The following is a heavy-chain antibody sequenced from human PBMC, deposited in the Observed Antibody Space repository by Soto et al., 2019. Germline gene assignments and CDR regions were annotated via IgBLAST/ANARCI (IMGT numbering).Heavy chain of an antibody. V-gene: IGHV4-34*01. J-gene: IGHJ6*02. D-gene: IGHD2-8*01. CDR2: INHSGST. CDR1: GGSFSGDD. Sequence: NLSLTCGVYGGSFSGDDWSWLRQPPGKGLEWIGEINHSGSTNYNPSLKSRVTISVDTSKNQFSLKLSSVTAADTAVYYCARGLPYSINGVCYNVHYDVMAVRGQGTTVPGS. CDR3: ARGLPYSINGVCYNVHYDVMAV.